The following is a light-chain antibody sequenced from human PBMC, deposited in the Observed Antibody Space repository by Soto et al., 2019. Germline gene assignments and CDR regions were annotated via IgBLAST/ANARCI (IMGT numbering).Light chain of an antibody. CDR1: HSINTY. J-gene: IGKJ2*01. CDR2: AAC. V-gene: IGKV1-39*01. CDR3: KQSSRTSYT. Sequence: IQMTQSPASLSASVGDRVTISCRASHSINTYLNWYQQTSGKAPRLRIYAACTLQRGVPSRFSGSGSGTDFTLTISSLQPEDFATYACKQSSRTSYTLVQGTKEDFK.